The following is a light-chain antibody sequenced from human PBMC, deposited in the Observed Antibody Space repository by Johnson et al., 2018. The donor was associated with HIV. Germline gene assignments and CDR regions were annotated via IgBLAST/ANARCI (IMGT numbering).Light chain of an antibody. V-gene: IGLV1-51*01. CDR3: ETWDSSLSGYYV. CDR1: SSNIGNNY. CDR2: ENN. Sequence: QSVLTQPPSVSAAPGQKVTISCSGSSSNIGNNYVSWYQQLPGTAPKLLIYENNKRPSGIPDRFSGSKSGTSANLAITALHTGDGADYYCETWDSSLSGYYVFGTGTKLTVL. J-gene: IGLJ1*01.